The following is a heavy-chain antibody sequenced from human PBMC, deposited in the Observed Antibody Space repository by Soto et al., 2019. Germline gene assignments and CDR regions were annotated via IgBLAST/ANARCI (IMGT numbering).Heavy chain of an antibody. J-gene: IGHJ3*02. CDR2: ISGSGGST. CDR1: GFTFSSYA. D-gene: IGHD6-6*01. V-gene: IGHV3-23*01. CDR3: AKEEPTLSIAARPPDAFDI. Sequence: GGSLRLSCAASGFTFSSYAMSWVRQAPGRGLEWVSAISGSGGSTYYADSVKGRFTISRDNSKNTLYLQMNSLRAEDTAVYYCAKEEPTLSIAARPPDAFDIWGQGTMVTVSS.